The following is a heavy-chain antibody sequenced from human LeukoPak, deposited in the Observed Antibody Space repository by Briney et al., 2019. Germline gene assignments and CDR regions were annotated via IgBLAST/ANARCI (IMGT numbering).Heavy chain of an antibody. Sequence: GGSLRLSCAVSVFSVSTYSMNWVRQAPWKGLEWVSHITWTTSIYYADSVQGRFTVSRDSAKNSLYLQMNSLRDEDTAVYYCARDPGNSGYGMDVWGQGTTVIVSS. CDR1: VFSVSTYS. J-gene: IGHJ6*02. CDR2: ITWTTSI. CDR3: ARDPGNSGYGMDV. D-gene: IGHD5-12*01. V-gene: IGHV3-48*02.